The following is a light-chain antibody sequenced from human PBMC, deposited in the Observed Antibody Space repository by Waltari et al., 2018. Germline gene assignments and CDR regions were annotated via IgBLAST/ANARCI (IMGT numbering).Light chain of an antibody. Sequence: DVVMTQSPLSLSVTLGQSASISCRSSESLVASDGNTYFNWFQQRPGQSPRRLLYKVSNRDSGVPDRFSGSGSGTDFTLRITRVEAEDVGVYYCMQGIHRPWTLGQGTKVEIK. CDR3: MQGIHRPWT. V-gene: IGKV2-30*01. CDR1: ESLVASDGNTY. CDR2: KVS. J-gene: IGKJ1*01.